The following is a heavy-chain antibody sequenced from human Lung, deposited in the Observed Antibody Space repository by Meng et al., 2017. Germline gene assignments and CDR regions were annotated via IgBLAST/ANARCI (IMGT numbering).Heavy chain of an antibody. V-gene: IGHV4-34*01. J-gene: IGHJ4*02. Sequence: QVQLLQWGACLLKPSGTLSLTCVVSGGSFSDYYWSWIRQPPGKGLEWIGEINHSGSTNYNPSLESRATISVDTSQNNLSLKLSSVTAADSAVYYCARGPTTMAHDFDYWGQGTLVTVSS. CDR2: INHSGST. CDR1: GGSFSDYY. D-gene: IGHD4-11*01. CDR3: ARGPTTMAHDFDY.